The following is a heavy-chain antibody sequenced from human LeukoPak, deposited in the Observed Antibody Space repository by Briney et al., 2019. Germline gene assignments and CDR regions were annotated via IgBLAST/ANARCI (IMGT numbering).Heavy chain of an antibody. Sequence: PSETLSLTCAVYGGSFSGYYWSWIRQPPGKGLEWIGEINHSGSTNYNPSLKSRVTISVDTSKNQFSLKLSSVTAADTAVYYCARGPRGTLAFDIWGQGTMVTVSS. D-gene: IGHD1-1*01. J-gene: IGHJ3*02. CDR1: GGSFSGYY. CDR3: ARGPRGTLAFDI. CDR2: INHSGST. V-gene: IGHV4-34*01.